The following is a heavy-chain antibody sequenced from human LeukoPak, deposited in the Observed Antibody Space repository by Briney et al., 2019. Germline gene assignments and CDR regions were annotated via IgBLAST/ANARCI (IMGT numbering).Heavy chain of an antibody. CDR3: ARGRGYDILTRRDYFDY. CDR1: GGSFSGYY. Sequence: SETLSLTWAVYGGSFSGYYWSWIRQPPGKGLEWIGEINHSGSTNYNPSLKSRVTISVDTSKNQFSLKLSSVTAADTAVYYCARGRGYDILTRRDYFDYWGQGTLVTVSS. V-gene: IGHV4-34*01. J-gene: IGHJ4*02. D-gene: IGHD3-9*01. CDR2: INHSGST.